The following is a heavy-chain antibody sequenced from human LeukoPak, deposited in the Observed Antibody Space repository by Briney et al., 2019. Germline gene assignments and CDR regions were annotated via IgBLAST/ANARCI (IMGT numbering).Heavy chain of an antibody. CDR3: ARGGYYGSGSYYKRLNWFDP. D-gene: IGHD3-10*01. CDR2: INHSGST. V-gene: IGHV4-34*01. CDR1: GGSFSGYY. Sequence: SETLSPTCAVYGGSFSGYYWSWIRQPPGKGLEWIGEINHSGSTNYNPSLKSRVTISVDTSKNQFSLKLSSVTAADTAVYYCARGGYYGSGSYYKRLNWFDPWGQGTLVTVSS. J-gene: IGHJ5*02.